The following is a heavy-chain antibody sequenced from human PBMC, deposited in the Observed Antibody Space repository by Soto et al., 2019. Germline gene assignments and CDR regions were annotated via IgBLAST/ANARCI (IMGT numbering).Heavy chain of an antibody. CDR3: ASAMVRGVIIT. V-gene: IGHV4-59*01. D-gene: IGHD3-10*01. Sequence: PSETLSLTCTVSGGSISSYYWSWIRQPPGKGLEWIGYIYYSGSTNYNPSLKSRVTISVDTSKNQFSLKLSSVTAADTAVYYCASAMVRGVIITWGQGTLVTVSS. CDR2: IYYSGST. CDR1: GGSISSYY. J-gene: IGHJ4*02.